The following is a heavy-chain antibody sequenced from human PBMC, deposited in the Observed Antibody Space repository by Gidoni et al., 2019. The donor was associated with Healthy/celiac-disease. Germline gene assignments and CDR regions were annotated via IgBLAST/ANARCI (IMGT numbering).Heavy chain of an antibody. CDR1: GYTFTSYD. CDR2: MNPNSGNT. D-gene: IGHD6-13*01. J-gene: IGHJ5*02. CDR3: ATHTIVPGYSSSWPFYNWFDP. V-gene: IGHV1-8*01. Sequence: QVQLVQSGAEVKKPGASVKVSCKASGYTFTSYDINWVRQATGQGLEWMGWMNPNSGNTGYAQKFQGRVTMTRNTSISTAYMELSSLRSEDTAVYYCATHTIVPGYSSSWPFYNWFDPWGQGTLVTVSS.